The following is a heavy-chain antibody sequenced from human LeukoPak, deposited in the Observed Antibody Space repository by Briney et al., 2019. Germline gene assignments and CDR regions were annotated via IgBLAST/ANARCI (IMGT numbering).Heavy chain of an antibody. CDR1: GFTFSSYA. J-gene: IGHJ4*02. D-gene: IGHD1-26*01. Sequence: PGGSLRLSCAASGFTFSSYAMHWVRQAPGKGLEYVSAISSNGGSTYYANSVKGRFTISRDNSKNTLYLQMNSLRAEDTAVYYCARDSVGALDYWGQGTLVTVSS. CDR2: ISSNGGST. CDR3: ARDSVGALDY. V-gene: IGHV3-64*01.